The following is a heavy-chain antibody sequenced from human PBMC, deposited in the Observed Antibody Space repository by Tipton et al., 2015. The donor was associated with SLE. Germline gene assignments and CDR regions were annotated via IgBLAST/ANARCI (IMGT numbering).Heavy chain of an antibody. CDR1: GGSISSSSYY. CDR2: IYYSGST. V-gene: IGHV4-39*07. Sequence: TLSLTCTVSGGSISSSSYYWGWIRQPPGKGLEWIGSIYYSGSTNKNPSLQSRVTISLDTSKNQFSLNLSSVTAADTAIYYCARLNLQAWFDPWGQGTLVTVSS. CDR3: ARLNLQAWFDP. J-gene: IGHJ5*02.